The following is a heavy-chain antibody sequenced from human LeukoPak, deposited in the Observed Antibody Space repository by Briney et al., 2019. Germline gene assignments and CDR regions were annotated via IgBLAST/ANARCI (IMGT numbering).Heavy chain of an antibody. CDR1: GFTFSSYS. CDR3: ARDSDSSGYYGY. D-gene: IGHD3-22*01. Sequence: GGSLRLSCAASGFTFSSYSMNWVRQAPGKGLEWVSSISSSSSYIYYADSVKGRFTISRDNAKNSLYLQMNSLRAEDTAVYYCARDSDSSGYYGYWGQGTLVTVSS. J-gene: IGHJ4*02. V-gene: IGHV3-21*01. CDR2: ISSSSSYI.